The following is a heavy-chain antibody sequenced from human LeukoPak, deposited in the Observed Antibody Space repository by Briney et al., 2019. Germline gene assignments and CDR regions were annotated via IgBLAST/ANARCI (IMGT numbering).Heavy chain of an antibody. CDR3: ARARIDY. V-gene: IGHV3-7*04. D-gene: IGHD1-14*01. CDR2: IKDDGSEK. CDR1: GVTFNW. J-gene: IGHJ4*02. Sequence: GGSLRLSCVGSGVTFNWMTWVRQAPGKGLEWVANIKDDGSEKYSVDSVKGRFTISRDNAKNLLYLQMSSLRAEDTAVYYCARARIDYWGQGTLVTVSS.